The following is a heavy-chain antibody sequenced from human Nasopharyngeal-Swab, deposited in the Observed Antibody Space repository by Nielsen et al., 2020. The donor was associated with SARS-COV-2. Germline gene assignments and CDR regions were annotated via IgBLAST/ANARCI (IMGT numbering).Heavy chain of an antibody. CDR1: GFTFSSYG. CDR2: IWYDGSNK. CDR3: ARGGMVGATTYGWFDP. J-gene: IGHJ5*02. D-gene: IGHD1-26*01. Sequence: GGSLRLSCAASGFTFSSYGMHWVRQAPGKGLEWVAVIWYDGSNKYYADSVKGRFTISRDNSKNTLYLQMNSLRAEDTAVYYCARGGMVGATTYGWFDPWGQGTLVTVSS. V-gene: IGHV3-33*01.